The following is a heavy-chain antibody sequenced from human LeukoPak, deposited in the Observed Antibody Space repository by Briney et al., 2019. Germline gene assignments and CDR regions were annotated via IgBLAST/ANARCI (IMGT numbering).Heavy chain of an antibody. CDR3: VRDFLGESGAGGC. J-gene: IGHJ4*02. V-gene: IGHV3-21*01. Sequence: PGGSLRLSCAASGFTFSSYTMNWVRQAPGKGPEWVSSISPSGSSTYNADSLRGRFTISRDNAKDSVFLQMNSLRGEDMAVYYCVRDFLGESGAGGCWGQGTLVTVSS. CDR1: GFTFSSYT. CDR2: ISPSGSST. D-gene: IGHD3-10*01.